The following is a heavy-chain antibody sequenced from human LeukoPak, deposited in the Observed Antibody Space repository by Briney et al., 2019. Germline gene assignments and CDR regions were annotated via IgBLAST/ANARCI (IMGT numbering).Heavy chain of an antibody. D-gene: IGHD3-22*01. V-gene: IGHV1-2*02. Sequence: ASVKVSCKASGYTFIGYYIHWVRQAPGQGLEWMGWINPNNGGSNYAQKFQGRVTMTRDTSISTVHMELSRLRSDDTAVYYCAREVLADSSGYRRYFFDYWGQGNMVTVSS. CDR1: GYTFIGYY. CDR3: AREVLADSSGYRRYFFDY. J-gene: IGHJ4*02. CDR2: INPNNGGS.